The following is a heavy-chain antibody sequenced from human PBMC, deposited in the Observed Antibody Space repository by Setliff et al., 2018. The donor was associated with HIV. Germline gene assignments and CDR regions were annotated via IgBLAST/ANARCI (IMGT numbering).Heavy chain of an antibody. CDR1: GGSISTYY. J-gene: IGHJ6*03. V-gene: IGHV4-59*01. D-gene: IGHD3-3*01. Sequence: SETLSLTCTVSGGSISTYYWSWIRQPPGKGLEWIAYIVYSGRTYYNPSLKSRVTISVDASKIHFSLKLTSVTAADTAVYYCAASVGVLDYWYMDVWGRGTSVTVSS. CDR3: AASVGVLDYWYMDV. CDR2: IVYSGRT.